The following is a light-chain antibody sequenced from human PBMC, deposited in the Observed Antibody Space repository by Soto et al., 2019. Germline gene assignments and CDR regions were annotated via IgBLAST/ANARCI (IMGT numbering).Light chain of an antibody. CDR1: QSVTSTY. J-gene: IGKJ2*03. CDR3: QQFDSSRLYS. Sequence: EILLTQSPGTLSLSPGETATLSCRASQSVTSTYLAWYQQRPGQSPRLIIYGGSTRATGFPDRFSGGGSGTDFTLTISTLEPEDSAVYYCHCQQFDSSRLYSFGQGTKLEI. CDR2: GGS. V-gene: IGKV3-20*01.